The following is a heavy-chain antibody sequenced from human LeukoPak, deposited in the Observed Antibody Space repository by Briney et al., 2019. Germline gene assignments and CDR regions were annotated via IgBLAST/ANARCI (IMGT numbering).Heavy chain of an antibody. J-gene: IGHJ4*02. CDR3: ARYNAVAGTCDY. Sequence: SETLSLTCTVSGGSISSYYWSWIRQPPGKGLEWIGYIYYSGSTNYNPSLKSRVTISVNTSKNQFSLELSSVTAADTAVYYCARYNAVAGTCDYWGQGTLVTVSS. D-gene: IGHD6-19*01. CDR2: IYYSGST. V-gene: IGHV4-59*01. CDR1: GGSISSYY.